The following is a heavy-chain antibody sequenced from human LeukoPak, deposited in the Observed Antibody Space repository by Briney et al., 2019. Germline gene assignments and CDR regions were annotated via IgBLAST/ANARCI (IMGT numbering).Heavy chain of an antibody. Sequence: GGSLRISCAASGFTFSHYTMNWIRQAPGKGLEWVSAISGSGGSTYYADSVKGRFTISRDNSKNTLCLQMNSLRAEDTAVYYCAKDQYYYGSGSRALHWFDPWGQGTLVTVSS. D-gene: IGHD3-10*01. J-gene: IGHJ5*02. CDR2: ISGSGGST. CDR3: AKDQYYYGSGSRALHWFDP. CDR1: GFTFSHYT. V-gene: IGHV3-23*01.